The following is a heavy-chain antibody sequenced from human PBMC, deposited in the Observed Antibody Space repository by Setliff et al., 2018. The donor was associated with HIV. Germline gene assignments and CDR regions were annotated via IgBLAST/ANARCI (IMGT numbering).Heavy chain of an antibody. Sequence: GGSLRLSCAASGFTFSSYGMHWVRQAPGKGLEWVAVIWYDGINKYYTDSVKGRFTISRDNAQNTLYLQMNSLRAEDTAVYYCARAGSDYAYDIWGQGTKVTVSS. V-gene: IGHV3-33*01. J-gene: IGHJ3*02. CDR3: ARAGSDYAYDI. D-gene: IGHD2-21*02. CDR2: IWYDGINK. CDR1: GFTFSSYG.